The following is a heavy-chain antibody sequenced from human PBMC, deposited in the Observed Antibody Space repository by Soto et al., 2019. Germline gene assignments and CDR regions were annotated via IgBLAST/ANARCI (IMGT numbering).Heavy chain of an antibody. CDR3: ARDMGFGLSDY. D-gene: IGHD3-10*01. J-gene: IGHJ4*02. CDR1: GYTFTSYA. Sequence: ASVKVSCKASGYTFTSYAMYWVRQAPGQRLEWMGWINAGNGNTKYSQKFQGRVTITRDTSATTAYMELSSLRSEDTAVYYCARDMGFGLSDYWGQGTLVTFSS. CDR2: INAGNGNT. V-gene: IGHV1-3*01.